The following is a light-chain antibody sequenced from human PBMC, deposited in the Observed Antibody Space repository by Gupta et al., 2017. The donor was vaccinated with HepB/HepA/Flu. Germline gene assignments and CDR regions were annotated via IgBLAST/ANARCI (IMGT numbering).Light chain of an antibody. V-gene: IGLV1-44*01. CDR2: SKN. CDR1: SSNIGSNT. Sequence: QSVLTQPPSASGTPGQRVTISCSGSSSNIGSNTVNWYQQLPGTAPKLLIYSKNQRPSGVPDRFSGSNSGTSASLAISGLQSEDEAEYYCAAWDGSLNGSGVFGGGTKLTVL. CDR3: AAWDGSLNGSGV. J-gene: IGLJ3*02.